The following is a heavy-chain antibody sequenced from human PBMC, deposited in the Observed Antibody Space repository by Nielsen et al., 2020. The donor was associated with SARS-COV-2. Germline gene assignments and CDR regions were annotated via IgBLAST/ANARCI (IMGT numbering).Heavy chain of an antibody. Sequence: SETLSLTCIVSGGSLSPGSHYWSWIRQPPGKGLEWIGYIFYRGNTNYNPSLKSRVTISVDTSKNQFSLEVNSVTAADTAVYYCVRIDMATISVDYWGRGTLVTVSS. CDR1: GGSLSPGSHY. CDR2: IFYRGNT. D-gene: IGHD5-24*01. J-gene: IGHJ4*02. V-gene: IGHV4-61*01. CDR3: VRIDMATISVDY.